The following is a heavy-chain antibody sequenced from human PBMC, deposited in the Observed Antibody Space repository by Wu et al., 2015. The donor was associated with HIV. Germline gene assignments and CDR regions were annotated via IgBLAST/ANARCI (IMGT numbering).Heavy chain of an antibody. CDR1: GGSISTHY. D-gene: IGHD1-26*01. CDR2: IYYSGTT. J-gene: IGHJ4*02. V-gene: IGHV4-59*11. CDR3: ARGGGY. Sequence: QVQLQESGPGLVKPSETLSLTCTVSGGSISTHYWSWIRQPPGKGLEWIGYIYYSGTTNYNPSLKSRVTISVDTSKNQSSLNLSSVTAADTAVYYCARGGGYWGQGTLVTVSS.